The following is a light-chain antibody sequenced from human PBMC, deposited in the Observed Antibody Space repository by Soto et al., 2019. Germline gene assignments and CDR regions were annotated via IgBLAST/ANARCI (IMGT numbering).Light chain of an antibody. V-gene: IGKV3-20*01. J-gene: IGKJ2*03. Sequence: EIVLTQSPGTLSLSPGERATLSCRASNSVSRSHLAWYQQKPGQAPRLLIYGASSRATGIADRFSGSGYGTDFTLTIRRLEPEDFEVYYCEQYSNSPPYSFGQGTKLEIK. CDR1: NSVSRSH. CDR2: GAS. CDR3: EQYSNSPPYS.